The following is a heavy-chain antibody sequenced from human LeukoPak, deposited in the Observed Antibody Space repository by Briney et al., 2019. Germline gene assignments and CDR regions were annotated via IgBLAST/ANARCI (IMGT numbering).Heavy chain of an antibody. Sequence: GGSLRLSCAASGFTFSSYAMSWVRQAPGKGLEWVSGISDSGGSTDNADSVKGRFTISRDNSKNTLYLQMNSLRAEDTAVYYCAKSLDTAMVLKFFDYWGQGTLVTASS. CDR2: ISDSGGST. V-gene: IGHV3-23*01. CDR1: GFTFSSYA. CDR3: AKSLDTAMVLKFFDY. D-gene: IGHD5-18*01. J-gene: IGHJ4*02.